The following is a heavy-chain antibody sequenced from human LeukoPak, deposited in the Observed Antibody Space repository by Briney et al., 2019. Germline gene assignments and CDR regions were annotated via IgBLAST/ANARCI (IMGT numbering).Heavy chain of an antibody. V-gene: IGHV4-39*01. J-gene: IGHJ1*01. CDR1: GDSINRSSAY. Sequence: TPETLSPTCTVSGDSINRSSAYWGWVRQPPGKGLEWIGIIYKTGSASYYAPLKSRVTISVDKSKNQFFLNLSSVTAADTAVYYCVGGYSSRGYFHYLGQGTLVTVSS. CDR2: IYKTGSA. D-gene: IGHD5-18*01. CDR3: VGGYSSRGYFHY.